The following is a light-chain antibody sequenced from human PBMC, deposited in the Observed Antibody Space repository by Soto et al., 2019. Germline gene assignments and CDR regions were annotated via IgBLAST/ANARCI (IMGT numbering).Light chain of an antibody. V-gene: IGLV2-14*03. CDR3: SSYTTSNTWV. Sequence: QSVLTQPASVSGSPGQSITISCTGSINAVGAFNYVSWYRHSPGEAPKVLIRGVSIRPSGVSIRFSASKSANTASLTISGLQAEDEALYYCSSYTTSNTWVFGGGTKLTVL. J-gene: IGLJ3*02. CDR1: INAVGAFNY. CDR2: GVS.